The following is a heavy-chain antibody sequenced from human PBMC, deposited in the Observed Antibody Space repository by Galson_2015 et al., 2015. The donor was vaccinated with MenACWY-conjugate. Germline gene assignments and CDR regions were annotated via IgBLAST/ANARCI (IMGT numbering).Heavy chain of an antibody. V-gene: IGHV3-48*01. D-gene: IGHD1-1*01. J-gene: IGHJ4*02. CDR3: ARGYMGY. CDR1: GFTLSSYR. Sequence: SLRLCCAASGFTLSSYRMNWIRQAPGKGLEWVAYISITSSTIYYADSVKGRFTISRDNAKNSLYLQMNSLRAEDTAVYYCARGYMGYWGQGTLVTVSS. CDR2: ISITSSTI.